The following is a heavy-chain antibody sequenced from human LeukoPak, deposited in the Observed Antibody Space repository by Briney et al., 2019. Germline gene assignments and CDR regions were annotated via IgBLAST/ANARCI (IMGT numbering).Heavy chain of an antibody. CDR2: INSGDSHT. V-gene: IGHV3-11*06. CDR3: ARTMGGYSNSDY. J-gene: IGHJ4*02. D-gene: IGHD6-13*01. Sequence: GGSLRLSCAASGFTFSDYYMSWIRQAPGKGLEWVSSINSGDSHTYYADSVKGRFTISRDNAKNSLFLQMNSLRAEDTAVYYCARTMGGYSNSDYWGQGTLVTVST. CDR1: GFTFSDYY.